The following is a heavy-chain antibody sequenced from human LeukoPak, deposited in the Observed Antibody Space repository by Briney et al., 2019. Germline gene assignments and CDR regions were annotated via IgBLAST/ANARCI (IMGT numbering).Heavy chain of an antibody. D-gene: IGHD7-27*01. CDR1: GYSFSTFD. V-gene: IGHV1-8*03. Sequence: AAVKVSCKASGYSFSTFDINWVRQAPGQGLERMGWMNPNTGKTGYAQKFQDRVTITGNSSISTVDMELSSLTSDDTAVYYCARGPLTGEHYHYYMDVWGKGTTVTVSS. J-gene: IGHJ6*03. CDR2: MNPNTGKT. CDR3: ARGPLTGEHYHYYMDV.